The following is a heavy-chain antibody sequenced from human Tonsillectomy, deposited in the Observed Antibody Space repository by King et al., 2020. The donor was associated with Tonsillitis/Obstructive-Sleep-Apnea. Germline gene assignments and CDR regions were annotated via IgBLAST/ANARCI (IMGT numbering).Heavy chain of an antibody. V-gene: IGHV4-34*01. J-gene: IGHJ5*02. CDR3: ARGIRT. CDR2: INHSGST. CDR1: GGSFSGYY. Sequence: VQLPQWGAGLLKPSETLSLTCAVYGGSFSGYYWSWIRQPPGKGLEWIGEINHSGSTNYNPSLKSRVTIPVDTSKNQFSLKLSSVTAADTAVYYCARGIRTWGQGTLVTVSS.